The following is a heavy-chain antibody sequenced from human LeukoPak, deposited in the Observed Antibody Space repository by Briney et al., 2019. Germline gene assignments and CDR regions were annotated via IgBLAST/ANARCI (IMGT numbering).Heavy chain of an antibody. Sequence: PSETLSLTCAVYGGSFSGYYWSWIRQPPGKGLEWIGEINHSGSTNYNPSLKSRVTISVDTSKNQFSLKMRSVTAADTAVYYCARDPYGMDVWGKGTTVTVSS. CDR3: ARDPYGMDV. CDR1: GGSFSGYY. J-gene: IGHJ6*04. CDR2: INHSGST. V-gene: IGHV4-34*01.